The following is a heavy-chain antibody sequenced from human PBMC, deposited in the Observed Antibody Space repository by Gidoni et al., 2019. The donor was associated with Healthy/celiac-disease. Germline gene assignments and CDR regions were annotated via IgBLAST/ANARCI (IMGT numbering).Heavy chain of an antibody. J-gene: IGHJ6*04. D-gene: IGHD6-6*01. Sequence: YAASVKGRFTISRDDSKNTAYLQMNSLKTEDTAVYYCTRWGASSSSRYYYGMDVWGKGTTVTVSS. V-gene: IGHV3-73*01. CDR3: TRWGASSSSRYYYGMDV.